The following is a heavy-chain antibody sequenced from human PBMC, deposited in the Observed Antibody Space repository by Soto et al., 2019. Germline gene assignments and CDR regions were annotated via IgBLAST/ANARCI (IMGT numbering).Heavy chain of an antibody. CDR2: ISGSDDST. CDR3: AKRSSSSTFDY. CDR1: GFTFSSYA. Sequence: EVQLLESGGGLVQPGESLRLSCAASGFTFSSYAMSWVRQAPGKGLEWVSVISGSDDSTYYADSVKGGFTISRDNSKNTLYLQMNSLRAEDTAVYYCAKRSSSSTFDYWGQGTLVTVSS. D-gene: IGHD6-6*01. J-gene: IGHJ4*02. V-gene: IGHV3-23*01.